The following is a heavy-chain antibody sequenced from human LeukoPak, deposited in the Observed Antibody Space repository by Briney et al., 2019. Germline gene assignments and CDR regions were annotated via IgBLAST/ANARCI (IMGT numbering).Heavy chain of an antibody. CDR3: AGRIAVAGTGYFDY. CDR1: GGSFSGYY. J-gene: IGHJ4*02. CDR2: INHSGST. V-gene: IGHV4-34*01. Sequence: SETLSLTCAVYGGSFSGYYWSWIRQPPGKGLEWIGEINHSGSTNYNPSLKSRVTISVDTSKNQFSLKLSSVTAADTAVYYCAGRIAVAGTGYFDYWGQGTLVTVSS. D-gene: IGHD6-19*01.